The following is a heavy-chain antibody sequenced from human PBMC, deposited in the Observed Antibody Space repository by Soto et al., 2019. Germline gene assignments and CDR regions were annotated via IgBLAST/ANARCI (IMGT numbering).Heavy chain of an antibody. CDR2: IWYDGSHK. V-gene: IGHV3-33*08. CDR1: GFTFSSYG. D-gene: IGHD5-12*01. J-gene: IGHJ4*02. Sequence: GGSLRLSCAASGFTFSSYGMHWVRQAPGKGLEWVAVIWYDGSHKYYADSVKGRFTISRDNSKNTLYLQMNSLRAEDTAVYYCARPTRGYSGYDYFDYWGQGTLVTVSS. CDR3: ARPTRGYSGYDYFDY.